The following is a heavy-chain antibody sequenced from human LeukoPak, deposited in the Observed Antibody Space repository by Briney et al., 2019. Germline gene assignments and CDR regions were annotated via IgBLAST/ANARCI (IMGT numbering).Heavy chain of an antibody. Sequence: PGRSLRLSCAASGFTFSSYAMHWVRQAPGKGLEWVAVISYDGGNKYYADSVKGRFTISRDNSKNTLYLQMNSLRAEDTAVYYCARDQNRGYFDWLYDFDYWGQGTLVTVSS. J-gene: IGHJ4*02. CDR3: ARDQNRGYFDWLYDFDY. V-gene: IGHV3-30*01. CDR1: GFTFSSYA. CDR2: ISYDGGNK. D-gene: IGHD3-9*01.